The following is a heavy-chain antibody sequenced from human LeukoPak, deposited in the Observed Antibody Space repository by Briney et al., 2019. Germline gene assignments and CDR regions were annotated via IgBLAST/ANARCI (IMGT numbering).Heavy chain of an antibody. V-gene: IGHV4-61*02. CDR2: IYTSGST. CDR1: GGSISSGSYY. J-gene: IGHJ3*02. D-gene: IGHD3-22*01. Sequence: SETLSLTCTVSGGSISSGSYYWSWLRQPAGKGLEWIGRIYTSGSTNYNPSLKSRVTTSVDTSKNQFSLKLSSVTAADTAVYYCARVPIVVITSTRAFDIWGQGTMVTVSS. CDR3: ARVPIVVITSTRAFDI.